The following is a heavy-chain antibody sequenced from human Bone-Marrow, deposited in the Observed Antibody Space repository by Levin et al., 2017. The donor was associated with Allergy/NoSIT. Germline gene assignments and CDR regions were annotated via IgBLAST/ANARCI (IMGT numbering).Heavy chain of an antibody. Sequence: GGSLRLSCAASGFTFSGSGVHWVRQASGKGLEWVGRIRSKANNYATSYAASVKGRFTLSRDDSENTAYLQMNSLKTEDTAVYYCTRLEGPYYGYGLDVWGQGTTVTVSS. CDR3: TRLEGPYYGYGLDV. V-gene: IGHV3-73*01. CDR2: IRSKANNYAT. CDR1: GFTFSGSG. J-gene: IGHJ6*02. D-gene: IGHD3-3*01.